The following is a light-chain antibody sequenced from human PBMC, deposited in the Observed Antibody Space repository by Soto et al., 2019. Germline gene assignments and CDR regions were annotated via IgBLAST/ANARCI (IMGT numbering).Light chain of an antibody. Sequence: VLGRSRATLSLSAGERASLSCGASQTVPRSYLASYQQKPPQAPRLLIYGASSRPTRIPDRFSGTGSETDFTLTIIILEPEDSTVYYSQQYDNSPITFCEGTLPEIK. CDR1: QTVPRSY. J-gene: IGKJ5*01. V-gene: IGKV3-20*01. CDR3: QQYDNSPIT. CDR2: GAS.